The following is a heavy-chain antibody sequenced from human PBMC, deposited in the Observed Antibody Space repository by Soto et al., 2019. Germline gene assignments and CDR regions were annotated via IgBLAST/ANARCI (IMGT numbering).Heavy chain of an antibody. CDR1: GYSFTSYW. J-gene: IGHJ6*02. V-gene: IGHV5-51*01. CDR2: IYPGDSDT. Sequence: PGESLKISCKGSGYSFTSYWIGWVRQMPGKGLEWMGIIYPGDSDTRYSPSFQGQVTISADKATSTAYLQWSSLKASDTAMSYCARAHPDLYYYSGMDVWGQGTTVTVSS. CDR3: ARAHPDLYYYSGMDV.